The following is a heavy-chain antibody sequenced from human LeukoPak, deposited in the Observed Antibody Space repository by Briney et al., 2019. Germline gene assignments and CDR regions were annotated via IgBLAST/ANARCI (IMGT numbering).Heavy chain of an antibody. CDR2: ISSSSSYI. J-gene: IGHJ4*02. V-gene: IGHV3-21*01. Sequence: PGGSLRLSCAASGFTFSSYSMNWVRQAPGEGLEWVSSISSSSSYIYYADSVKGRFTISRDNAKNSLYLQMNSLRAEDTAVYYCARGSVEWELLTPNFDYWGQGTLVTVSS. CDR3: ARGSVEWELLTPNFDY. CDR1: GFTFSSYS. D-gene: IGHD1-26*01.